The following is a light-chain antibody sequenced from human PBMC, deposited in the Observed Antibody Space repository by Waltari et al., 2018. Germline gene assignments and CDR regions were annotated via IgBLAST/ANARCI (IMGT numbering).Light chain of an antibody. CDR1: QCVSSY. Sequence: EIVLPQSPATLSLSPGERATLSCRASQCVSSYLAWYQQKSGQAPRLPIYDASNRATGIPARFSGGGSGTDFTLTISSLEPEDSAVYYCQQRSDWLLTFGGGTKVEIK. CDR3: QQRSDWLLT. V-gene: IGKV3-11*01. CDR2: DAS. J-gene: IGKJ4*01.